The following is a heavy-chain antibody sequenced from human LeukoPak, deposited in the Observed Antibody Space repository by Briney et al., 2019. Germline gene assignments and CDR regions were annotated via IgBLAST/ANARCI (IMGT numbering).Heavy chain of an antibody. CDR2: ISGSGDST. CDR3: ARGDILTGYPDY. Sequence: PGGSLRLSCVVSGFTFSSYSMSWVRQAPGKGLEWVSAISGSGDSTYYADSVKGRFTISRDNSKNTLYLQMNSLRSDDTAVYYCARGDILTGYPDYWGQGTLVTVSS. CDR1: GFTFSSYS. D-gene: IGHD3-9*01. J-gene: IGHJ4*02. V-gene: IGHV3-23*01.